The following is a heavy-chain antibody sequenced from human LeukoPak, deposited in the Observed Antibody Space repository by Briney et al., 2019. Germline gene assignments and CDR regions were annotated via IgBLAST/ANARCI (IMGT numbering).Heavy chain of an antibody. D-gene: IGHD2/OR15-2a*01. CDR3: AKESAFGDY. V-gene: IGHV3-30-3*01. CDR1: GFTFRSYA. J-gene: IGHJ4*02. CDR2: ISSDGGHK. Sequence: GGSLRLSCVASGFTFRSYAMHWVRQAPGKGLEWVAVISSDGGHKYYTDSVNGRFTISRDNSKNTLYLQMNSLRAEDTAVYYCAKESAFGDYWGQGTLVTVSS.